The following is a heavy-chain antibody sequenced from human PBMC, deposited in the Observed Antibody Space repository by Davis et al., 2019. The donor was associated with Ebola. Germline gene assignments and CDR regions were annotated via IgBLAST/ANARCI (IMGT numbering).Heavy chain of an antibody. V-gene: IGHV3-30*18. J-gene: IGHJ6*02. CDR3: VKDQSMIANNFFGLDV. Sequence: PGGSLRLSCEASTFTFSSYAMHWVRQAPGKGLEWVAFISTDGNKKDYADSVKGRFTISRDNSRDTLFLPMDSLRFEDSAVYYWVKDQSMIANNFFGLDVWGQGTTVTVSS. D-gene: IGHD3-16*01. CDR1: TFTFSSYA. CDR2: ISTDGNKK.